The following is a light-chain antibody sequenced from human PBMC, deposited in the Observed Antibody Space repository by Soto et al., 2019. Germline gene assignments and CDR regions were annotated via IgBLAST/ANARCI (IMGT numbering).Light chain of an antibody. CDR1: GSDVASYDY. CDR2: EVT. J-gene: IGLJ2*01. Sequence: QSALTQHPSASGSPGQSVTISCTGTGSDVASYDYVSWYQQHPGKAPKLIVYEVTKRPSGVPDRFSASKSGTTASLTVSGLQAEDEADYYCSSYADTNNLVFGGGTQLTVL. V-gene: IGLV2-8*01. CDR3: SSYADTNNLV.